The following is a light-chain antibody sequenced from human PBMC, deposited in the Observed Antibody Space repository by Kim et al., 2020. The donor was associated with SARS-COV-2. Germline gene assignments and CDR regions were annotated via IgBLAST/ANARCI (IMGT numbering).Light chain of an antibody. CDR1: QTISSSD. J-gene: IGKJ2*03. CDR2: GTS. V-gene: IGKV3-20*01. Sequence: LSPGERANLSCRASQTISSSDLAWYQHKPGQAPRLLIYGTSNRATGIPDRFSGSRSGTDFTLTIRRLEPEDFAVYYCHQSASSPRSFGQGTKLEI. CDR3: HQSASSPRS.